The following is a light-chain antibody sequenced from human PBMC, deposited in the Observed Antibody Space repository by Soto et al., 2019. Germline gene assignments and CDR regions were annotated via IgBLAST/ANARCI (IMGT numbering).Light chain of an antibody. CDR3: QTWGTGIHV. V-gene: IGLV4-69*01. CDR2: LNSDGSH. J-gene: IGLJ3*02. Sequence: QLVLTQSTSTSASLGASVKLTCTLSSGHSSYAIAWHQQQPEKGPRYLMKLNSDGSHSKGDGIPDRFSGSSSGAERYLTISSVQSEDEADYYCQTWGTGIHVFGGGTKLTVL. CDR1: SGHSSYA.